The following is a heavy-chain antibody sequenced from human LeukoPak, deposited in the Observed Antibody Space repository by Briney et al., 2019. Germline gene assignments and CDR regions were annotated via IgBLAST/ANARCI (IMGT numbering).Heavy chain of an antibody. CDR3: ARGGIAAAGTSVDY. V-gene: IGHV1-69*06. J-gene: IGHJ4*02. CDR1: GGTFSSYA. D-gene: IGHD6-13*01. CDR2: IIPIFGTA. Sequence: SVKVSCKASGGTFSSYAISWVRQAPGQGLEWTGGIIPIFGTASYAQKFQGRVTITADKSTSTAYMELSSLRSEDTAVYYCARGGIAAAGTSVDYWGQGTLVTVSS.